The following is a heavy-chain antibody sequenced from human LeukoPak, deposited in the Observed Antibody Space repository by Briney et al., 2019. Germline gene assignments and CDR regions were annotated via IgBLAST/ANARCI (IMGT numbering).Heavy chain of an antibody. Sequence: SVKVSCKAPGGTINTYAISWVRQAPGQGLEWMGGILPIFSTANYAQKFQGRVTISTDNSTSTAYMELSSLRSEDTAVYYCARSPVAGYNWFDPWGQGTLVTVSS. J-gene: IGHJ5*02. CDR2: ILPIFSTA. V-gene: IGHV1-69*05. D-gene: IGHD6-19*01. CDR3: ARSPVAGYNWFDP. CDR1: GGTINTYA.